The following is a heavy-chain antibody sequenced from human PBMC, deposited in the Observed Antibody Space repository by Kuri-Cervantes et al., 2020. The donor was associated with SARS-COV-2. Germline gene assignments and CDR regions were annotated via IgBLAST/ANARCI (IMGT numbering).Heavy chain of an antibody. CDR2: INAGNGNT. D-gene: IGHD6-6*01. Sequence: ASAKVSCKASGYTFTSYAMHWVRQAPGQRLEWMGWINAGNGNTKYSQKFQGRVTMTEDTSTDTAYMELSSLRSEDTAVYYCATDLGSIAARPPREYAFDIWGQGTMVTVSS. J-gene: IGHJ3*02. V-gene: IGHV1-3*01. CDR1: GYTFTSYA. CDR3: ATDLGSIAARPPREYAFDI.